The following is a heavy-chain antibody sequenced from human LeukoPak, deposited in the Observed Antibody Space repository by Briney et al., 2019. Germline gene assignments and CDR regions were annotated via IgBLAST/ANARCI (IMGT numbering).Heavy chain of an antibody. J-gene: IGHJ4*02. CDR2: ISWNSGSI. D-gene: IGHD3-16*02. V-gene: IGHV3-9*01. CDR3: AKSRLMGELSLKNGAFDY. CDR1: GFTFDDYA. Sequence: GRSLRLSCAASGFTFDDYAMHWVRQAPGKGLEWVSGISWNSGSIGYADSVKGRFTISRDNAKNSLYLQMNSLRAEDTALYYCAKSRLMGELSLKNGAFDYWGQGTLVTVSS.